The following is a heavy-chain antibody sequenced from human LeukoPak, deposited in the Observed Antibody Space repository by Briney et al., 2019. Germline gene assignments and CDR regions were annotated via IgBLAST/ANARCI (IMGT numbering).Heavy chain of an antibody. CDR3: ARGLGSGWYVTELYYFAY. Sequence: PSETLSLTCAVYGGSFSGYYWSWIRQPPGKGLECIGEINHSGSTNYNPSLKSRVTISVDTSKNQFSLKLSSVTAADTAVYYCARGLGSGWYVTELYYFAYWGQGTLVTVSS. V-gene: IGHV4-34*01. D-gene: IGHD6-19*01. CDR1: GGSFSGYY. J-gene: IGHJ4*02. CDR2: INHSGST.